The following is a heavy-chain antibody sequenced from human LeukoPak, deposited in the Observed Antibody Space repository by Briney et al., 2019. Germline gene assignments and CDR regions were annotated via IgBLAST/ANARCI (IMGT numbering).Heavy chain of an antibody. CDR2: IYAHGTNT. V-gene: IGHV3-74*01. J-gene: IGHJ4*02. D-gene: IGHD4-23*01. CDR1: GFTLSTYW. Sequence: PGGSLRLSCAASGFTLSTYWMHWVRQAPGKGLVWVSNIYAHGTNTTYADSVKGRFTISRDSAKNTVFLQMNSLRAEDTAVYYCAAYGDNSDFAYWGQGTLVTASS. CDR3: AAYGDNSDFAY.